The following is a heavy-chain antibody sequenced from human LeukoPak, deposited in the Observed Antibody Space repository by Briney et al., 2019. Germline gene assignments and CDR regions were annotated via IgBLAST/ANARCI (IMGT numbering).Heavy chain of an antibody. CDR1: GFTFSTYS. J-gene: IGHJ1*01. CDR2: ITSSSSHI. Sequence: GGSLRLSCAASGFTFSTYSLNWVRQAPGKGLEWVSSITSSSSHIYYADSVKGRFTTSRDNAKNSLYLQMNSLRAEDMAVYFCVRDLMGSGSTTAYLHHWGQGTLVTVSS. D-gene: IGHD1-1*01. CDR3: VRDLMGSGSTTAYLHH. V-gene: IGHV3-21*01.